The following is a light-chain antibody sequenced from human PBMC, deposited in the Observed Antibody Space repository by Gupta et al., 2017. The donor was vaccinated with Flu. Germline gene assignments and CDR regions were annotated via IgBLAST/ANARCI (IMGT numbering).Light chain of an antibody. CDR2: GAS. CDR1: QSVNSRY. J-gene: IGKJ4*01. V-gene: IGKV3-20*01. CDR3: QQDSSSIT. Sequence: PGILSLSPGERATLSCRASQSVNSRYLEWYQQKPGQAPRLIIYGASSRAIGSPDRFSGSGYATDFTLTSSRREDEDFAVYYGQQDSSSITFGRGTKVEIK.